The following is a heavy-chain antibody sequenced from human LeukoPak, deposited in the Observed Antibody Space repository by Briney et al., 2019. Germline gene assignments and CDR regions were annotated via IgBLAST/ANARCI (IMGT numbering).Heavy chain of an antibody. CDR1: GFTFSSYW. D-gene: IGHD3-10*01. V-gene: IGHV3-7*01. CDR2: IKQDGSEK. CDR3: ARDGVTMVRGVKVLDYYYYYMDV. Sequence: GGSLRLSCAASGFTFSSYWMNWVRQAPGKGLEGVANIKQDGSEKYYVDSVKGRFTISRDNAKNSLYLQMNSLRAEDTAVYYCARDGVTMVRGVKVLDYYYYYMDVWGKGTTVTISS. J-gene: IGHJ6*03.